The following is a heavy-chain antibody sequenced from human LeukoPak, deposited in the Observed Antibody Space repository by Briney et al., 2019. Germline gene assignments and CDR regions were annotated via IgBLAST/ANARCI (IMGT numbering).Heavy chain of an antibody. CDR2: IFYNGNT. J-gene: IGHJ4*02. V-gene: IGHV4-59*01. D-gene: IGHD1-14*01. CDR3: ARSGRIGASDS. Sequence: PSETLSLTCTVSGGCISNYYWSWIRQSPGKGLEWIAYIFYNGNTNYNPSLKSRVTISVDTSKNQFSLKLSSVTAADTAVYYCARSGRIGASDSWGQGSLVTVSS. CDR1: GGCISNYY.